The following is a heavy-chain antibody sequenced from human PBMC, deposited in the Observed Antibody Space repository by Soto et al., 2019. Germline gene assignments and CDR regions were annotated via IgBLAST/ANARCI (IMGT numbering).Heavy chain of an antibody. CDR1: GFSVSSSY. V-gene: IGHV3-53*04. CDR2: IYDGGAT. J-gene: IGHJ3*01. CDR3: ARIWVWSNSRAFDF. D-gene: IGHD3-16*01. Sequence: GGSLRLSCAASGFSVSSSYMSWVRQAPGKGLEWVSVIYDGGATYNADSVKGRFTISRHNSKNTLYLQMNSLTAEDTAVYYCARIWVWSNSRAFDFWGPGTMVTVSS.